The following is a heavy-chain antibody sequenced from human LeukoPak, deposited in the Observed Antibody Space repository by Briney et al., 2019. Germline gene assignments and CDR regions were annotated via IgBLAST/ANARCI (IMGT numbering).Heavy chain of an antibody. J-gene: IGHJ4*02. CDR1: GGSISSYY. D-gene: IGHD3-22*01. V-gene: IGHV4-59*01. CDR3: ARAISSGYYYYFDY. CDR2: IYYSGST. Sequence: SETLSLTCTVSGGSISSYYWSWIRQPPGKGLEWIGYIYYSGSTNYNPSLKSRVTISVDTSKNQFSLKLSSVTAADTAVYYCARAISSGYYYYFDYWGQGTLVTVSS.